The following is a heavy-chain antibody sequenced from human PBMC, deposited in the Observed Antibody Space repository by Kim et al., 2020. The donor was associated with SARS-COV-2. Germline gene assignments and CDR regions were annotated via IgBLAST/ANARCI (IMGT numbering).Heavy chain of an antibody. Sequence: SETLSLTCTVSGGSISSYYWSWIRQPPGKGLEWIGYIYYSGSTNYNPSLKSRVTISVDTSKNQFSLKLSSVTAADTAVYYCARGPPGTPFDYWGQGTLVTVSS. CDR3: ARGPPGTPFDY. J-gene: IGHJ4*02. V-gene: IGHV4-59*13. CDR2: IYYSGST. CDR1: GGSISSYY. D-gene: IGHD1-1*01.